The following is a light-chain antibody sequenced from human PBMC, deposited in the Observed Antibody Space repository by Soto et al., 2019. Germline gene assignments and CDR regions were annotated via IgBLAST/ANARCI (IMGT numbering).Light chain of an antibody. Sequence: DIQMTQSPSSLSASAGDTVTITCRASQNIADYLCWYQQKQGKAPKLLMYSSSILHDGVSSRFSGDGSGTAFPLTITGLQHEDFATYYWLQTFTTHITFGGGTTVEVK. CDR1: QNIADY. CDR3: LQTFTTHIT. V-gene: IGKV1-39*01. J-gene: IGKJ4*01. CDR2: SSS.